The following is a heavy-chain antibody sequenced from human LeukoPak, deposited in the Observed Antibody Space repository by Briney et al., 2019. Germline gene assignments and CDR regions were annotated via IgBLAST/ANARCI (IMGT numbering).Heavy chain of an antibody. J-gene: IGHJ4*02. Sequence: SQTLSLTCTVSGGSLSSGTYYWSWIRQPAGEGLEWIGRIYSSGSTNYNPSLKSRVTISVDTSKNQFSLKLSSVTAADTAVYYCARLSYDFWSGYYYLGHFDYWGQGTLVTVSS. CDR2: IYSSGST. CDR1: GGSLSSGTYY. CDR3: ARLSYDFWSGYYYLGHFDY. D-gene: IGHD3-3*01. V-gene: IGHV4-61*02.